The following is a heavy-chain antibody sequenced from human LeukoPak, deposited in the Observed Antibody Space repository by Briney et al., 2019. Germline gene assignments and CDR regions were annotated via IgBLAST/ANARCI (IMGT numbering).Heavy chain of an antibody. V-gene: IGHV3-9*01. D-gene: IGHD3-22*01. CDR3: AKGFRPNWSSGYVTYFDY. CDR1: GFTFDDYA. J-gene: IGHJ4*02. CDR2: ISWNSGSI. Sequence: SGGSLRLFCAASGFTFDDYAMHWVRQAPGKGLEWVSGISWNSGSIGYADSVKGRFTISRDNAKNSLYLQMNSLRAEDTALYYCAKGFRPNWSSGYVTYFDYWGQGTLVTVSS.